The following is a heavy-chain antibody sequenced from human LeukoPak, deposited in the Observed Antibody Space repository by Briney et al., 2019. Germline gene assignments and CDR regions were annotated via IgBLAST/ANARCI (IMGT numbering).Heavy chain of an antibody. CDR2: ISGSGGST. Sequence: GGSLRLSCAASGFIFSSYAMSWVRQAPGKGLEWVSTISGSGGSTYYADSVKGRFTISRDNSKNTVYLQMNSLRAEDTAVYYCAKDRSWINDVCHGDFDYRGQGTLVTVSS. V-gene: IGHV3-23*01. J-gene: IGHJ4*02. CDR1: GFIFSSYA. CDR3: AKDRSWINDVCHGDFDY. D-gene: IGHD2-8*01.